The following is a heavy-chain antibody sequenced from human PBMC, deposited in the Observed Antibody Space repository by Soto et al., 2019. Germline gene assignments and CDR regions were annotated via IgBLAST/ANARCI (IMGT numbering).Heavy chain of an antibody. Sequence: RLSCAASRFTFSTYEMNWVRQAPGKGLEWVSYISSSGNTVYYADSVKGRFTISGDNTRNSLYLRMNSLRDEDTALYYCVRYCSTTLCNGVATRTFDYWGQGTLVTVSS. CDR3: VRYCSTTLCNGVATRTFDY. CDR2: ISSSGNTV. V-gene: IGHV3-48*03. J-gene: IGHJ4*02. CDR1: RFTFSTYE. D-gene: IGHD2-2*01.